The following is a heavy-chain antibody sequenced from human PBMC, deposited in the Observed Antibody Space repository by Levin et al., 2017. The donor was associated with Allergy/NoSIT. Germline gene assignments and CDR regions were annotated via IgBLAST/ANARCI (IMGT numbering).Heavy chain of an antibody. D-gene: IGHD6-6*01. J-gene: IGHJ4*02. CDR2: ISSGGSTI. CDR1: GFTFNDYY. CDR3: AKQSIAAHTAIDY. V-gene: IGHV3-11*01. Sequence: GGSLRLSCAASGFTFNDYYMSWIRQAPGKGLEWVSFISSGGSTIYYADSVKGRFTISRDNAKNSLYLQMNSLRAEDTAVYYCAKQSIAAHTAIDYWGQGTLVTVSS.